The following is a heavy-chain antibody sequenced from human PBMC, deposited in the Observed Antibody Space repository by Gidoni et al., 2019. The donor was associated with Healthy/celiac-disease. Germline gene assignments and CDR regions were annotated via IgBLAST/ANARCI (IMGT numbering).Heavy chain of an antibody. CDR1: GFTLSSYW. D-gene: IGHD3-3*01. V-gene: IGHV3-7*03. Sequence: EVQLVESGGGLVQPGGSLRLSCAASGFTLSSYWMSWVRQAPGKGLEWVANIKQDGSEKYYVDSVKGRFTISRDNAKNSLYLQMNSLRAEDTAVYYCARDTSAYYDFWSGDYWGQGTLVTVSS. CDR2: IKQDGSEK. J-gene: IGHJ4*02. CDR3: ARDTSAYYDFWSGDY.